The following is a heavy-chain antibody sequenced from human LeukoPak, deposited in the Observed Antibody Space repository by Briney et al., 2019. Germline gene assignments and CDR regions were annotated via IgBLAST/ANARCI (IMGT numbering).Heavy chain of an antibody. D-gene: IGHD3-3*01. J-gene: IGHJ4*02. CDR3: ARDRNTDFWSGYYTNYFDY. Sequence: GGSLRLSCAASGFTFDDYAMHWVRQAPGKGLEWVSGISWNSGSIGYADSVKGRFTISRDNAKNSLYLQMNSLRAEDTAVYYCARDRNTDFWSGYYTNYFDYWGQGTLVTVSS. CDR1: GFTFDDYA. CDR2: ISWNSGSI. V-gene: IGHV3-9*01.